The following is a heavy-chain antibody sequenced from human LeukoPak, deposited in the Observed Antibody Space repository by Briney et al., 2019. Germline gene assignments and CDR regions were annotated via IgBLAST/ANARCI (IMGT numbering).Heavy chain of an antibody. V-gene: IGHV1-18*01. J-gene: IGHJ5*02. Sequence: GASVKVSCKASGCTFTSYGISWVRQAPGQGLEWMGWISAYNGNTNYAQKLQGRVTMTTDTSTSTAYMELRSLRSDDTAVYYCARGYYDFWSGFPNWFDPWGQGTLVTVS. CDR2: ISAYNGNT. CDR1: GCTFTSYG. CDR3: ARGYYDFWSGFPNWFDP. D-gene: IGHD3-3*01.